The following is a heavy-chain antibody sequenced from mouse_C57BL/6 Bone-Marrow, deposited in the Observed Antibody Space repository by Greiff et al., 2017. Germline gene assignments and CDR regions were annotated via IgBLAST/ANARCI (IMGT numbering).Heavy chain of an antibody. J-gene: IGHJ1*03. CDR1: GFNIKDDY. CDR2: IDPENGDT. CDR3: THITTVVAWYFDV. Sequence: LVESGAELVRPGASVKLSCTASGFNIKDDYMHWVKQRPEQGLEWIGWIDPENGDTEYASKFQCKATITADTSSNTAYLQLSSLTSEDTAVYYCTHITTVVAWYFDVWGTGTTVTVSS. D-gene: IGHD1-1*01. V-gene: IGHV14-4*01.